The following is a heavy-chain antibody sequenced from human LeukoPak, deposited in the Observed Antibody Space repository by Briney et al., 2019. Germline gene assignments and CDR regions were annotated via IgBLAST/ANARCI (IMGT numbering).Heavy chain of an antibody. J-gene: IGHJ4*02. Sequence: PGGSLRLSCAASGFTFSRYWITWVRQAPGKGLEWVANIKQDESEKYYVDSVKGRFTISRDNSKNTLYLQMNSLRVEDAAIYYCAKDSNGWYQRGSNYFDYWGQGTLVTVSS. D-gene: IGHD6-19*01. CDR2: IKQDESEK. CDR3: AKDSNGWYQRGSNYFDY. CDR1: GFTFSRYW. V-gene: IGHV3-7*03.